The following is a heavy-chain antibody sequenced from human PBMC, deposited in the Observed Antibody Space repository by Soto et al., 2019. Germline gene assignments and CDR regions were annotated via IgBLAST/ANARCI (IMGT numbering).Heavy chain of an antibody. Sequence: GGSLRLSCAASGFTFSSYGMHWVRQAPGKGLEWVAVIWYDGSNKYDADPVKGGFTISRDNSKNTLYLQRNSLRAEDTAVYYCARELIGGMDVWGQGTTVTVSS. V-gene: IGHV3-33*01. CDR2: IWYDGSNK. J-gene: IGHJ6*02. CDR3: ARELIGGMDV. CDR1: GFTFSSYG.